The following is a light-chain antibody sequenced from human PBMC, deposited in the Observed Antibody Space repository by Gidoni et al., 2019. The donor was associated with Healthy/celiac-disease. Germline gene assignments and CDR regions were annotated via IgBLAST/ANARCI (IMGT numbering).Light chain of an antibody. CDR1: QGISSY. J-gene: IGKJ4*01. Sequence: DIQMTQSPSSLSASVGDRVTITCRASQGISSYLNWYQQKPGKAPKLLIYAASSLQSGVPSRCSGSGSRTDFTLTISSLQPEDFATYYCQQSYSTLLTFGGGTKVEIK. CDR2: AAS. CDR3: QQSYSTLLT. V-gene: IGKV1-39*01.